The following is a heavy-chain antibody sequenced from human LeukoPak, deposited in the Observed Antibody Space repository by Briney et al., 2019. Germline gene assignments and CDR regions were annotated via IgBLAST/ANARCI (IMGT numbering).Heavy chain of an antibody. CDR2: VFDSGRT. V-gene: IGHV4-59*11. CDR3: TTIKRGNILGYFDF. J-gene: IGHJ4*02. CDR1: GGSMTTHH. Sequence: KPSETLSLTCTVSGGSMTTHHWNWIRQTPGKGLEWIGYVFDSGRTKENPSLKSRVTLSADTSKNQLSLRLSSVTAADTAVYYCTTIKRGNILGYFDFWGQGILVTVSS. D-gene: IGHD5-18*01.